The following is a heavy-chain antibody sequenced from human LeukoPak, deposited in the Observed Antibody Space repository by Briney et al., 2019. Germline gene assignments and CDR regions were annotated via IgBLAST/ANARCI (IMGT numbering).Heavy chain of an antibody. CDR2: ISYDGSNK. J-gene: IGHJ6*02. CDR1: GFTFSSYA. CDR3: ARALAYCGGDCYPAVMDV. V-gene: IGHV3-30*04. Sequence: SGGSLRLSCAASGFTFSSYAMHWVRQAPGKGLEWVAVISYDGSNKYYADSVKGRFTISRDNSKNTLYLQMNSLGAEDTAVYYCARALAYCGGDCYPAVMDVWGQGTTVTVSS. D-gene: IGHD2-21*02.